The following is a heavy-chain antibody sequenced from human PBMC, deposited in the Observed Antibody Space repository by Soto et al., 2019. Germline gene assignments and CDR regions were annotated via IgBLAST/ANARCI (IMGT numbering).Heavy chain of an antibody. V-gene: IGHV3-30-3*01. D-gene: IGHD3-22*01. CDR2: ISYDGSNK. J-gene: IGHJ3*02. CDR1: GFTFSSYA. Sequence: ESGGGVVQPGRSLRLSCAASGFTFSSYAMHWVRQAPGKGLEWVAVISYDGSNKYYADSVKGRFTISRDNSKNTLYLQMNSLRAEDTAVYYCARALITMIVVVPHAFDIWGQGTMVTVSS. CDR3: ARALITMIVVVPHAFDI.